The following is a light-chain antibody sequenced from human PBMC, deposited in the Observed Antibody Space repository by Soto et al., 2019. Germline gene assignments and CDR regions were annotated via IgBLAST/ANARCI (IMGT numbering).Light chain of an antibody. V-gene: IGLV1-47*01. CDR3: AAWDDSLSVYYV. Sequence: QSVLTQPPSASGTPGQRVTISCSGSSSNIGSNYVYWYQQLPGTAPKLLIYRNNQRPSGVPDRFSGSKSGTSASLAISGLRSEDEADYYCAAWDDSLSVYYVFGTGTVVTVL. J-gene: IGLJ1*01. CDR1: SSNIGSNY. CDR2: RNN.